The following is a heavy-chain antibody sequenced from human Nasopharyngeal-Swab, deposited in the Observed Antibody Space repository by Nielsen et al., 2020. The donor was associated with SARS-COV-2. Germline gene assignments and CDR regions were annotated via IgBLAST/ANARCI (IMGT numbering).Heavy chain of an antibody. CDR2: IKQSGSGQ. D-gene: IGHD2-2*01. Sequence: LKISCAASGCTFSSYWLSWVREAPGKGLEGVAHIKQSGSGQYYVDSVKGRFTISRDNAKNSLSLQMNGLRAEDTAVYYCARYCSTTSCPRGFDYWGQGTLVTVTS. CDR1: GCTFSSYW. CDR3: ARYCSTTSCPRGFDY. V-gene: IGHV3-7*01. J-gene: IGHJ4*02.